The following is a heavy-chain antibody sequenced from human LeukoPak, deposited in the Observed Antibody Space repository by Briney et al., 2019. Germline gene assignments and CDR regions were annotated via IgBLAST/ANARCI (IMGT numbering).Heavy chain of an antibody. CDR2: SSHTGDIT. V-gene: IGHV4-34*01. CDR3: RRVPDVIARPCDT. D-gene: IGHD1-1*01. CDR1: GGSFSNHY. J-gene: IGHJ5*02. Sequence: PSETRSLTWAVYGGSFSNHYWTWIRQTQGRGDEWNGESSHTGDITGYNPCLEGRSTIFVDSSKTQFSLRVTSVTAAAPGIYYWRRVPDVIARPCDTWGPGTVVTVSS.